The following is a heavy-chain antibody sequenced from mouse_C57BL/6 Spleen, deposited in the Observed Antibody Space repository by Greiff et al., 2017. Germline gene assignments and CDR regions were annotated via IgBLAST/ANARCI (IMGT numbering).Heavy chain of an antibody. Sequence: QVQLQQPGAELVRPGTSVKLSCKASGYTFTSYWMHWVKQRPGQGLEWIGVIDPSDSYTNYNQKFKGKATLTVDTSSSTAYMQLSSLTSEDSAVYYCARAAQATGSWFAYWGQGTLFTVSA. CDR1: GYTFTSYW. CDR3: ARAAQATGSWFAY. CDR2: IDPSDSYT. D-gene: IGHD3-2*02. V-gene: IGHV1-59*01. J-gene: IGHJ3*01.